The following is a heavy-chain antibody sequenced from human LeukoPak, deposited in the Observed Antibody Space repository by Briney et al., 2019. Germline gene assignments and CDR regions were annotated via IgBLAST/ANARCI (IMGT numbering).Heavy chain of an antibody. CDR1: GGSISSYY. Sequence: PSETLSLTCTVSGGSISSYYWSWIRQPPGKGLEWIGYIYYSGSTNYKPSLKSRVTISVETSKNQFSLKLRSVTAADTAVYYCARLYYYDGSGDAFDIWGQGTMVTVSS. D-gene: IGHD3-22*01. CDR3: ARLYYYDGSGDAFDI. V-gene: IGHV4-59*01. J-gene: IGHJ3*02. CDR2: IYYSGST.